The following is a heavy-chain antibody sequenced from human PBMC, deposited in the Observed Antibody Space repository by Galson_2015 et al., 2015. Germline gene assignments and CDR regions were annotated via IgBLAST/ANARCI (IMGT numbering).Heavy chain of an antibody. CDR1: GYSFTSYW. D-gene: IGHD6-19*01. V-gene: IGHV5-51*01. CDR2: IYPGDSDT. J-gene: IGHJ4*02. Sequence: QSGAEVKKPGESLKISCKGSGYSFTSYWIGWVRQMPGKGLEWMGIIYPGDSDTRYSPSLQGQVTISADKSISTAYLQWSSLKASDTAMYYCARHGRAVAGTGSLIDYWGQGTLVTVSS. CDR3: ARHGRAVAGTGSLIDY.